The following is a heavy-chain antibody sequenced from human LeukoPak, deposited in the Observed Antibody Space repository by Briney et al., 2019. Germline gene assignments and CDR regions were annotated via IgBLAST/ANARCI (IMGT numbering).Heavy chain of an antibody. CDR2: ISYSGST. CDR1: GGSISSGDYY. CDR3: ARDPSPYAFDI. Sequence: SQTLSLTCTVSGGSISSGDYYWSWIRQPPGKGLEWIGYISYSGSTYYNPSLKSRVTISVDTSKNQFSLKLSSVTAADTAVYYCARDPSPYAFDIWGQGTMVTVSS. V-gene: IGHV4-30-4*01. J-gene: IGHJ3*02.